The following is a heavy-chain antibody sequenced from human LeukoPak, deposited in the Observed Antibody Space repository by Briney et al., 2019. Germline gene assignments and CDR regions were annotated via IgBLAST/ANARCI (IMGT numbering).Heavy chain of an antibody. V-gene: IGHV1-18*01. J-gene: IGHJ4*02. CDR2: ISANNGDT. CDR3: ARPHNWNYATDH. CDR1: DYTFTNYG. Sequence: GASVKVSCKASDYTFTNYGISWVRQAPGQGLKWMGWISANNGDTLYAQKFQGRATMTTDTSTNTAYMELRSLRSDDTAVYYCARPHNWNYATDHWGQGTLVTVSS. D-gene: IGHD1-7*01.